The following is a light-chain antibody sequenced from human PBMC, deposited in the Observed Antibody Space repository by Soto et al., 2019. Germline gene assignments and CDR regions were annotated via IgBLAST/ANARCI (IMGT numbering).Light chain of an antibody. CDR1: SSHIGNNY. CDR2: DNN. Sequence: QSVLTQPPSVSAAPGQKVTISCSGSSSHIGNNYVSWYQQFPGTAPKLLIYDNNKRPSGIPDRFSGSKSGTSATLDITGLQTGDEADYYCGAWDSSLTAVVFGGGTKLTVL. J-gene: IGLJ2*01. V-gene: IGLV1-51*01. CDR3: GAWDSSLTAVV.